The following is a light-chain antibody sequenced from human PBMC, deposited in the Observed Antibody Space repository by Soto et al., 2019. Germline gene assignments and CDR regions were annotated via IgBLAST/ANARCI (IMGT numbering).Light chain of an antibody. CDR1: SSNIGNNA. CDR2: YDD. V-gene: IGLV1-36*01. CDR3: AAWDDSLNGPV. J-gene: IGLJ2*01. Sequence: QLVLTQPPSVSEAPRQRVTISCSGSSSNIGNNAVNWYQQLPGKAPKLLIYYDDLLPSGVSDRFSGSKSGTSASLAISGLQSDDEADYYCAAWDDSLNGPVFGGGTKLTVL.